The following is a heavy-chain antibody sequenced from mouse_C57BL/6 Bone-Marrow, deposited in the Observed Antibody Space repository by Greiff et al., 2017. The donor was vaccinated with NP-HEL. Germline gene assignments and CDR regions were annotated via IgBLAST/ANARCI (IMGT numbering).Heavy chain of an antibody. CDR2: ISGGGGNT. D-gene: IGHD2-2*01. V-gene: IGHV5-9*01. CDR1: GFTFSSYT. J-gene: IGHJ3*01. Sequence: EVKLMESGGGLVKPGGSLKLSCAASGFTFSSYTMSWVRQTPEKRLEWVATISGGGGNTYYPDSVKGRFTISRDNAKNTLYLQMSSLRSEDTALYYCARRGYGYDGFAYWGQGTLVTVSA. CDR3: ARRGYGYDGFAY.